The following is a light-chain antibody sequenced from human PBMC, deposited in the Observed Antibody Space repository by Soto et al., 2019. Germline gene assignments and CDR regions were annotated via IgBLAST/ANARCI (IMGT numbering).Light chain of an antibody. CDR3: QQYNNWHPIT. Sequence: ILMTQSPSTLSVSPGERATLSCRASQSVSSNLAWYQQKPGQAPRLLIYGASTRATVIPARFSGSGSGTEFTLTISSLQYEDFAVHYCQQYNNWHPITFGQGTRLEIK. CDR1: QSVSSN. V-gene: IGKV3-15*01. CDR2: GAS. J-gene: IGKJ5*01.